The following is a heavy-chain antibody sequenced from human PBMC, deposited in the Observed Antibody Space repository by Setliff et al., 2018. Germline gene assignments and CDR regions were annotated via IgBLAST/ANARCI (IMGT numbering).Heavy chain of an antibody. CDR2: IDTSSTWI. CDR1: GFSFTTYT. D-gene: IGHD3-16*01. CDR3: ARDRGGGLYDY. V-gene: IGHV3-21*01. Sequence: PSETLSLSCAASGFSFTTYTMNWIRQAPGQGLEWVSSIDTSSTWIYYADSVKGRFTISRDNAENSLFLQMNSLRAEDTAMYFCARDRGGGLYDYWGQGTLVTVSS. J-gene: IGHJ4*02.